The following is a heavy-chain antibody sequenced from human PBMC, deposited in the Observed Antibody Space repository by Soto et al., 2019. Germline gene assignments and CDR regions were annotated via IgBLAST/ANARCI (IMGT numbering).Heavy chain of an antibody. CDR3: AKENGYSSSWFEFDY. CDR2: ISGSGGST. V-gene: IGHV3-23*01. D-gene: IGHD6-13*01. CDR1: GFTFSSYA. Sequence: EVQLLESGGGLVQPGGSLRLSCAASGFTFSSYAMSWVRQAPGKGLEWVSAISGSGGSTYYADSVKGRFTISRDNSKNPLYLQMNSLRAEETAVYYCAKENGYSSSWFEFDYWGQGTLVTVSS. J-gene: IGHJ4*02.